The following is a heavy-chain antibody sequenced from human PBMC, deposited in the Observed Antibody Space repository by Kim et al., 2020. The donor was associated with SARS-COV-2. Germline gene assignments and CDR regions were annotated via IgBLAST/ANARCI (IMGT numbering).Heavy chain of an antibody. CDR2: NH. D-gene: IGHD3-10*01. V-gene: IGHV4-39*01. CDR3: ARNGGAFDI. J-gene: IGHJ3*02. Sequence: NHYYNPSLKGRVTISGDTSKNQFTLKLSSVTAADTAVYYCARNGGAFDIWGQGTMVTVSS.